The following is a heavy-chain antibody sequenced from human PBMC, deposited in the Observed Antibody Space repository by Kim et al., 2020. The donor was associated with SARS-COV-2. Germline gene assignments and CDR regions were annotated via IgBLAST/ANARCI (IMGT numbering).Heavy chain of an antibody. D-gene: IGHD4-17*01. CDR3: AKEGGVNTAYFSAMDV. V-gene: IGHV3-23*01. Sequence: GGSLRLSCAASGFTFTNYAMSWVRQAPGKGLEWVSSISGSSERTYYTGSVKGRFTISRDNSGNALYLEMTSLRVEDTAIYYCAKEGGVNTAYFSAMDVWGQGTTVTVSS. CDR2: ISGSSERT. J-gene: IGHJ6*02. CDR1: GFTFTNYA.